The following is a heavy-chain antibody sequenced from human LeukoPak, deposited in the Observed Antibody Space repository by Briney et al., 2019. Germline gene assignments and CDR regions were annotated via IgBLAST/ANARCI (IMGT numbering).Heavy chain of an antibody. CDR2: IYYSGST. CDR3: ARRSNIPGGGWFDP. V-gene: IGHV4-59*08. D-gene: IGHD3-16*01. J-gene: IGHJ5*02. CDR1: GGSISSYY. Sequence: SETLSLTCTVSGGSISSYYWSWIRQPPGKGLEWIGYIYYSGSTNYNPSLKSRVTISVDTSKNQFSLKLSSVTAADTAVYYCARRSNIPGGGWFDPWGQGTLVTVSS.